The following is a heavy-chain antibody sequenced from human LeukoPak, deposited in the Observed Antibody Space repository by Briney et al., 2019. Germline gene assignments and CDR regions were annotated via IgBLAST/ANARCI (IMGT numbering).Heavy chain of an antibody. CDR3: AVMFDY. J-gene: IGHJ4*02. CDR2: ISSSGSTS. Sequence: PGGSLRLSCAASGFTFSNYEMNWVRQAPGKGLEWVSYISSSGSTSYYADSVKGRLTISRDNAKNSLYLEMNSLRAEDTAAYYCAVMFDYWGQGTLVTVSS. V-gene: IGHV3-48*03. CDR1: GFTFSNYE.